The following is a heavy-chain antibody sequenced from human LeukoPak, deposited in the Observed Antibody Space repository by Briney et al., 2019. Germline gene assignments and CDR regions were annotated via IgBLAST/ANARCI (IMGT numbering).Heavy chain of an antibody. CDR1: GYTFTSSG. Sequence: ASVKVSCKASGYTFTSSGISWVRQAPGQGLEWMGWISAYKGNTNYAQKLQGRDTMTTDTSTSTAYMELRSLRSDDTAVYYCARGPGGRRGYYPLEDSYYYYYMDVWGKGTTVTVSS. D-gene: IGHD3-22*01. CDR2: ISAYKGNT. V-gene: IGHV1-18*01. J-gene: IGHJ6*03. CDR3: ARGPGGRRGYYPLEDSYYYYYMDV.